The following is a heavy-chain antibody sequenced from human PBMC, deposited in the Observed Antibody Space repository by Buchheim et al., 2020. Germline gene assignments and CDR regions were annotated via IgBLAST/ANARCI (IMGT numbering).Heavy chain of an antibody. CDR3: AKGGVSCYSAYGD. D-gene: IGHD2-15*01. Sequence: EVQLLESGGGLVQPGGSLRLSCAASGFTFSTYAMNWVRQAPGKGLEWVSAISSSAGSTYYADSVKGRFTISRDDSKNTLYLQMSSLRAEDTAVYYCAKGGVSCYSAYGDWGQGTL. CDR1: GFTFSTYA. CDR2: ISSSAGST. V-gene: IGHV3-23*01. J-gene: IGHJ4*02.